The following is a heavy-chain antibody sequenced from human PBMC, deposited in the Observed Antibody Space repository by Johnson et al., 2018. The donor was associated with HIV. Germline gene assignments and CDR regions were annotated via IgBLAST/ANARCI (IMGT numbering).Heavy chain of an antibody. Sequence: VQLVESGGGLVQPGGSLRLSCAASGFTFSSYAMHWVRQAPGKGLQYVSAISSNGGSTYYANSVKGRFTISRDNSRNTLYLQMGRLRVEDMAVYYCAREGGAAAPDAFDIWGQGTMVTVSS. CDR2: ISSNGGST. J-gene: IGHJ3*02. V-gene: IGHV3-64*01. D-gene: IGHD2-2*01. CDR3: AREGGAAAPDAFDI. CDR1: GFTFSSYA.